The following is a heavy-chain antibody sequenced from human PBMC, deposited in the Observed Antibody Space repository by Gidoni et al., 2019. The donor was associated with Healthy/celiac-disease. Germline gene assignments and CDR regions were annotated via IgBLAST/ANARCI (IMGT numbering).Heavy chain of an antibody. D-gene: IGHD3-9*01. V-gene: IGHV1-18*01. J-gene: IGHJ6*02. CDR1: GYTFTSYG. CDR2: ISAYNGNT. Sequence: QVQLVQSGAEVKKPGASVKVSCKASGYTFTSYGISWVRQAPGQGLEWMGWISAYNGNTNYAQKLQGRVTMTTDTSTSTAYMELRSLRSDDTAVYYCARGKEYDILTGFTPLGYYGMDVWGQGTTVTVSS. CDR3: ARGKEYDILTGFTPLGYYGMDV.